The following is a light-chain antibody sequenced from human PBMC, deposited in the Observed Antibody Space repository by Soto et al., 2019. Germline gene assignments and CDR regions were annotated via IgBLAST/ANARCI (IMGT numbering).Light chain of an antibody. CDR1: QRLSTW. J-gene: IGKJ4*01. Sequence: DIQMTQSPSTLSASVGDRVTITCRASQRLSTWLAWYQQKPGKAPKVLIYTASSLQSGVPSRFSGGGSGTEFSLTISSLQPDDFATYYCQQYNSYPLTFGGGTKVEIK. CDR2: TAS. CDR3: QQYNSYPLT. V-gene: IGKV1-5*03.